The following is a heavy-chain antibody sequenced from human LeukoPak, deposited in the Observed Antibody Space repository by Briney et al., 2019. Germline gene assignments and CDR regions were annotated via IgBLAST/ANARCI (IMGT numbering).Heavy chain of an antibody. CDR2: ISGSGGST. D-gene: IGHD4-23*01. CDR1: GFTFSNYA. Sequence: GGSLRLSCAASGFTFSNYAMTWVRQAPGKGLEWVSAISGSGGSTYYADSVKGRFTISRDNSKNTLYLQMNSLRAEDTAVYYCARVDGDYGGMVAFDIWGQGTMVTVSS. V-gene: IGHV3-23*01. CDR3: ARVDGDYGGMVAFDI. J-gene: IGHJ3*02.